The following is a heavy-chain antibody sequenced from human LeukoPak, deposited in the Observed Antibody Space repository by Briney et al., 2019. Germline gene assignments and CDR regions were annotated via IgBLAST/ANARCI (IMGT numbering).Heavy chain of an antibody. CDR2: ISSSSSTI. CDR3: ARKSGGYDFWSGYHLWFDP. J-gene: IGHJ5*02. Sequence: GGSLRLSCAASGFTFSSYSMNWVRQAPGKGLEWVSYISSSSSTIYYADSVKGRSTISRDNAKNSLYLQMNSLRAEDTAVYYCARKSGGYDFWSGYHLWFDPWGQGTLVTVSS. D-gene: IGHD3-3*01. V-gene: IGHV3-48*01. CDR1: GFTFSSYS.